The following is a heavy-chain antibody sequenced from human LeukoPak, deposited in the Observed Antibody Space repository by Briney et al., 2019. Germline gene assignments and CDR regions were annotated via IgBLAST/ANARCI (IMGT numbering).Heavy chain of an antibody. D-gene: IGHD1-26*01. V-gene: IGHV3-30-3*01. CDR2: ISNYGSNK. CDR3: AREGVVGALTNGFDP. CDR1: GCTFSSYT. J-gene: IGHJ5*02. Sequence: GGSLRLSCAASGCTFSSYTMHWVRQAPGKGLEWVGVISNYGSNKYYADSVKGRFTISRDNSKNTLYVQMNSVRAEDTAVYYCAREGVVGALTNGFDPWGQGTLVTVSS.